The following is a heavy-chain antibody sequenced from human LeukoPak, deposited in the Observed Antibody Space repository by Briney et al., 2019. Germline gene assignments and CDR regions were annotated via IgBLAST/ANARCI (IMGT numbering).Heavy chain of an antibody. CDR2: IYYSRST. D-gene: IGHD3-3*01. CDR1: GGSISSYY. V-gene: IGHV4-59*01. J-gene: IGHJ6*02. CDR3: ARVKALRFLEWPYGMDV. Sequence: NTSETLSLTGTVSGGSISSYYWSWIRKPPGKGLEWIGYIYYSRSTNYNPSLKSRVTISVDTSKNQFSLKLSSVTAADTAVYYCARVKALRFLEWPYGMDVWGQGTTVTVSS.